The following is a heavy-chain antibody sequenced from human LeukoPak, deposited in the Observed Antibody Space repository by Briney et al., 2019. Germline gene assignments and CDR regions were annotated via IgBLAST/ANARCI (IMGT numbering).Heavy chain of an antibody. J-gene: IGHJ4*02. CDR1: GFTFSSYG. V-gene: IGHV3-30*18. CDR2: ISYDGSNK. CDR3: AKVVGTMVRGVIIEDY. Sequence: SCKASGFTFSSYGMHWVRQAPGKGLEWVAVISYDGSNKYYADSVKGRFTISRDNSKNTLYLQMNSLRAEDTAVYYCAKVVGTMVRGVIIEDYWGQGTLVTVSS. D-gene: IGHD3-10*01.